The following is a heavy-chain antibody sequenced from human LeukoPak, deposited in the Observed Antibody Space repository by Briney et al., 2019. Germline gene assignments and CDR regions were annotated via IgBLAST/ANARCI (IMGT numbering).Heavy chain of an antibody. D-gene: IGHD3-10*01. J-gene: IGHJ4*02. CDR3: AKGFESGTYINFFHY. V-gene: IGHV3-23*01. CDR2: ITASCSST. Sequence: GGTVTLSCAASGFTFSSCGLRGLPQAPGKGRVWVTDITASCSSTHHGDHVRGRFTIYRDNSKNTLYLHMNSLRPEDTAIDYCAKGFESGTYINFFHYWGQGTLVT. CDR1: GFTFSSCG.